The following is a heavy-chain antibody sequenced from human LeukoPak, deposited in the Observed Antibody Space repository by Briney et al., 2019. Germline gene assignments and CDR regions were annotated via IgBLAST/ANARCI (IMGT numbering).Heavy chain of an antibody. CDR1: AYSFTDYY. CDR3: AREYYGSGSYNAVDY. Sequence: ASVKVSCKASAYSFTDYYTHWVRQAPGQGLEWMGWINPNSGGINYAQKFQGRVTMTRDTSISAAYMEMSSLRSDDTAVYYCAREYYGSGSYNAVDYWGQGTLVTVSS. V-gene: IGHV1-2*02. J-gene: IGHJ4*02. D-gene: IGHD3-10*01. CDR2: INPNSGGI.